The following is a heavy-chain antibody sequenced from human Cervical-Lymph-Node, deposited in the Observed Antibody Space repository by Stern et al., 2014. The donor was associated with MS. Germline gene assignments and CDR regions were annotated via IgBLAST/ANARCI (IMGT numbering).Heavy chain of an antibody. J-gene: IGHJ6*02. CDR3: AAQNTVTNYYYYGMDV. CDR1: GYTLSELS. V-gene: IGHV1-24*01. CDR2: FDPEEGGT. Sequence: VKLVQSGAEVKKPGASVKVSCKASGYTLSELSMHWVRQAPGRGLEWMGGFDPEEGGTIYAQKFQGRVTMTEDTSTDTAYMELSSLRSEDTAVYYCAAQNTVTNYYYYGMDVWGQGTTVTVSS. D-gene: IGHD4-17*01.